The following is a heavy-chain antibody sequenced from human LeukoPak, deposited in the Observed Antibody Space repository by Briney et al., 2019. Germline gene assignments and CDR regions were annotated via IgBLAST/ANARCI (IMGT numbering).Heavy chain of an antibody. D-gene: IGHD6-13*01. CDR1: GGSISSYY. CDR2: IYYSGST. V-gene: IGHV4-59*01. Sequence: PSETLSLTCTVSGGSISSYYWSWIRQPPGRGLEWIGYIYYSGSTNYNPSPKSRVTISVDTSKNQFSLKLSSVTAADTAVYYCARGVYSSSWYMSSGGFDYWGQGTLVTVSS. J-gene: IGHJ4*02. CDR3: ARGVYSSSWYMSSGGFDY.